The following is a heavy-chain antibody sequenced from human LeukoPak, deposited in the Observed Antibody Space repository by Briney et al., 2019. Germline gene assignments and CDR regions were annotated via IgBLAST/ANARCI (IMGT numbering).Heavy chain of an antibody. J-gene: IGHJ4*02. D-gene: IGHD6-19*01. CDR3: ASPGYNSVWSLDY. Sequence: GGSLRLSCAASGFTFSTYWMSWVRQAPGKGLKWLAKIKQDGSEKYYVATVKGRFTISRDNAKNSLYLQMNSLGAEDTAVYYCASPGYNSVWSLDYWGQGALVTVSS. CDR2: IKQDGSEK. CDR1: GFTFSTYW. V-gene: IGHV3-7*01.